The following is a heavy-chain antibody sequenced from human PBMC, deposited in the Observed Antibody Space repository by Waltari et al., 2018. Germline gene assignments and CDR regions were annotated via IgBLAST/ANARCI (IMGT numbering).Heavy chain of an antibody. V-gene: IGHV4-39*07. CDR3: ARIRSTRRSGAFDI. CDR1: GGSISSSSYY. CDR2: IYYSGST. D-gene: IGHD3-16*02. Sequence: QLQLQESGPGLVKPSETLSLTCTVSGGSISSSSYYWGWIRQPPGKGLEWIGSIYYSGSTSYNPSLKSRGTISVDTSKNQFSLKLSSVTAADTAVYDCARIRSTRRSGAFDIWGQGTMVTVSS. J-gene: IGHJ3*02.